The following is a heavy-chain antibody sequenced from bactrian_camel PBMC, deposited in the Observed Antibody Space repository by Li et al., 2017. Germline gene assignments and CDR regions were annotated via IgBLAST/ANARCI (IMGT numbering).Heavy chain of an antibody. CDR1: GFTSSSYG. CDR2: ISSGGGST. D-gene: IGHD4*01. V-gene: IGHV3S40*01. Sequence: VQLVESGGGLVQPGGSLRLSCAASGFTSSSYGMAWVRQAPGKGLEWVSGISSGGGSTWYADSVKGRFTISRDNAKNTVSLQMTSLSTEDMAMYYCATANCGDSSMNAWGQGTQVTVS. J-gene: IGHJ6*01. CDR3: ATANCGDSSMNA.